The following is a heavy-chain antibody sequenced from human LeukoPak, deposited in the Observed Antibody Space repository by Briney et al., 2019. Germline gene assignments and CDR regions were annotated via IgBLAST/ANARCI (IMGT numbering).Heavy chain of an antibody. CDR1: GYTLTELS. Sequence: ASVKVSCKVSGYTLTELSMHWVRQAPGKGLEWMGGFDPEDGETIYAQKFQGRVTMTEDTSTDIAYMELSSLRSEDTAVYYCATDSEDSGYDANWFDPWGQGTLVTVSS. CDR2: FDPEDGET. V-gene: IGHV1-24*01. CDR3: ATDSEDSGYDANWFDP. D-gene: IGHD5-12*01. J-gene: IGHJ5*02.